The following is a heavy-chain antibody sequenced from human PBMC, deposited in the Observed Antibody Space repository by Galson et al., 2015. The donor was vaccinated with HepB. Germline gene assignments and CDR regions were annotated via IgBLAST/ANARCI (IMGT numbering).Heavy chain of an antibody. Sequence: ETLSLTCTVSGASISSSYWSWIRQPPGKGLEWIGYIYYSGSTNYNPSLRSRVTMSVGTSRNQFSLNFSSVTAADTAVYYCARGPTTTMTTADWFDPWGQGTLVTVSS. CDR2: IYYSGST. V-gene: IGHV4-59*01. D-gene: IGHD4-17*01. CDR1: GASISSSY. J-gene: IGHJ5*02. CDR3: ARGPTTTMTTADWFDP.